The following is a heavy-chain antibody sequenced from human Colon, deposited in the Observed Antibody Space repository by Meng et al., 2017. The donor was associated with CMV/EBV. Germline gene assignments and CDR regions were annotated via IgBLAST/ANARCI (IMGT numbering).Heavy chain of an antibody. CDR1: RYPFTSHA. D-gene: IGHD2-15*01. CDR3: AREPPLGGYFDY. V-gene: IGHV1-3*01. CDR2: IDCGNGNT. J-gene: IGHJ4*02. Sequence: SFKSSRYPFTSHAIHWVRQAPGQRLEWMGWIDCGNGNTKYSQKFQDRVTITRDTSANTVYMELSSLKSEDTAVYYCAREPPLGGYFDYWGQGTLVTVSS.